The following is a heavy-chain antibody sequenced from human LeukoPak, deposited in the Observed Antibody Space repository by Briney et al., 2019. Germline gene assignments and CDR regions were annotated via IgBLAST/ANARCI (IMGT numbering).Heavy chain of an antibody. D-gene: IGHD5-18*01. Sequence: PSETLSLTCTVSGGSISGYFWSWIRQSPGKGLEWIAYISYSGSTSYNPSLKSRVTISVDTSKDQFSLKPTSVTAADTAVYYCARHGAAMVTYPLDYWGQGTLVTVSS. CDR1: GGSISGYF. CDR3: ARHGAAMVTYPLDY. CDR2: ISYSGST. J-gene: IGHJ4*02. V-gene: IGHV4-59*08.